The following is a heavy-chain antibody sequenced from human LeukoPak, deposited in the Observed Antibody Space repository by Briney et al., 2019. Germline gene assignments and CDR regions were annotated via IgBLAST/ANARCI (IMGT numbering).Heavy chain of an antibody. CDR2: IYPGDSDT. CDR3: ARRVTTAFDI. J-gene: IGHJ3*02. Sequence: GASLQISCKGSGSRFTTYWIGWGRQMPGKGLEWMGIIYPGDSDTRYSPSFQGQVTISADKSISTAYLQWSSLKASDTAMYYCARRVTTAFDIWGQGTMVTVSS. V-gene: IGHV5-51*01. CDR1: GSRFTTYW. D-gene: IGHD4-17*01.